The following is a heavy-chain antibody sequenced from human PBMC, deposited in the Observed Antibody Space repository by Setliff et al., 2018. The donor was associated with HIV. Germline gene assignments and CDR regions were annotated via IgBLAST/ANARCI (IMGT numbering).Heavy chain of an antibody. Sequence: SVKVSCKASGYTFINYGITWVRQAPGQGLEWMGWISVDKGDTNYAQKVQHRVTMTTDTATSTAYLELRSLRSDDTAVYYCARGRWLQSAFDSWGQGTLVTVSS. V-gene: IGHV1-18*01. D-gene: IGHD5-12*01. CDR1: GYTFINYG. CDR3: ARGRWLQSAFDS. J-gene: IGHJ4*02. CDR2: ISVDKGDT.